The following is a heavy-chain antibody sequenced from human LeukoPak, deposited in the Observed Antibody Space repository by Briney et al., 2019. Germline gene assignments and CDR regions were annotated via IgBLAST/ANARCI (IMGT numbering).Heavy chain of an antibody. CDR3: AKDKYARSGAAGTQVVKLYYMDV. Sequence: PGGSLRLSCAASGFTFSSYSMNWVRQAPGKGLEWVSSISSSSSYIYYADSVKGRFTISRDNAKNSLYLQMNSLRAEDTAVYYCAKDKYARSGAAGTQVVKLYYMDVWGKGTTVTVSS. D-gene: IGHD6-13*01. J-gene: IGHJ6*03. V-gene: IGHV3-21*01. CDR1: GFTFSSYS. CDR2: ISSSSSYI.